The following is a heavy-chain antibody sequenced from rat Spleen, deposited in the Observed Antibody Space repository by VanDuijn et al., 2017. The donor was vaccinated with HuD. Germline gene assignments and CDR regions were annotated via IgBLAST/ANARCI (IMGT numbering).Heavy chain of an antibody. CDR1: GFTFSDYG. D-gene: IGHD1-11*01. Sequence: EVQMVESGGGLVQPGRSLKLSCAASGFTFSDYGMAWVRQAPTKGLEWVASIRYDGGNTYYRDSVKGRFTISRDNAKNSLYLQMDSLRSEDTATYYCTTVSYGGGYWGQGTLVTVSS. CDR2: IRYDGGNT. V-gene: IGHV5-20*01. J-gene: IGHJ3*01. CDR3: TTVSYGGGY.